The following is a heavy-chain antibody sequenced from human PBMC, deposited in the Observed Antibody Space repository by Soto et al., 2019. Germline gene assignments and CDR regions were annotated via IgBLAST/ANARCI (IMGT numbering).Heavy chain of an antibody. Sequence: EVQLLESGGGLVQPGGSLRLSCAASGFTFSSYAMRWVRQAPGKGLEWVSAISGSGGSTYYADSVKGRFTISRDNCKNTLYLQMNSLRAEDTAVYYCAKSDVLLWFGEKYYFDYWGQGTLVTVSS. CDR3: AKSDVLLWFGEKYYFDY. D-gene: IGHD3-10*01. J-gene: IGHJ4*02. CDR2: ISGSGGST. CDR1: GFTFSSYA. V-gene: IGHV3-23*01.